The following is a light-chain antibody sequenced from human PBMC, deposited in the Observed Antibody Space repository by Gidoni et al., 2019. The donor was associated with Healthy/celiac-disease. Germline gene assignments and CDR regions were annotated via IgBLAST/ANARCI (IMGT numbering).Light chain of an antibody. J-gene: IGKJ1*01. Sequence: DIVMIQSPDSLAVSLGERDTINCKSSQSVLYSSNNKNYLAWFQQKPGQPPKLLIYWASTRESGVPERFSGSGSGTDFTLTISDLQAEDVAVYYCQQFYSTPWAFGQGTKVEI. V-gene: IGKV4-1*01. CDR1: QSVLYSSNNKNY. CDR3: QQFYSTPWA. CDR2: WAS.